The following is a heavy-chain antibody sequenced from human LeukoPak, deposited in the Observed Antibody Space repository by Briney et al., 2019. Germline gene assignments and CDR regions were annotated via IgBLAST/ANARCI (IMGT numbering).Heavy chain of an antibody. J-gene: IGHJ4*02. D-gene: IGHD3-3*01. Sequence: WGSLRLSCAASGFTVSSNFMSWVRQAPGKGLEWGSVVYSGGSTYYADSVRGRFTISTDNSKNTLYLQMNSLRPEDTAVYYCARDGSAYSLEYWGQGTLVTVSS. CDR2: VYSGGST. CDR3: ARDGSAYSLEY. V-gene: IGHV3-66*02. CDR1: GFTVSSNF.